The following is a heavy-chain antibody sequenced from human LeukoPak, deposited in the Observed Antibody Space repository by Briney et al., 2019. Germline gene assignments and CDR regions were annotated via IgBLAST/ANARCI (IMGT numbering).Heavy chain of an antibody. CDR3: ARSDSSGYYYWPFDY. CDR1: GYTFTGYY. CDR2: INPNSGGT. J-gene: IGHJ4*02. Sequence: ASVKVSCKASGYTFTGYYMHWVRQAPGQGLEWMGWINPNSGGTNYAQKFQGRVTMTRDTSISTAYMELSRLRSDDTAVYYCARSDSSGYYYWPFDYWGQGTLVTVSS. V-gene: IGHV1-2*02. D-gene: IGHD3-22*01.